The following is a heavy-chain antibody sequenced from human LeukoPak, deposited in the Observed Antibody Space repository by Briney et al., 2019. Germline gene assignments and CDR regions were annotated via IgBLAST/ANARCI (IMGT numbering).Heavy chain of an antibody. V-gene: IGHV3-48*01. CDR2: ISSSSTI. Sequence: PGGSLRLSCAASGFTFSSYSMNWVRQAPGKGLEWVSYISSSSTIYYADSVKGRFTISRDNAKNSLYLQMNSLRAEDTAVYYCARDTPGAFEGFGEPLDYWGQGTLVTVSS. D-gene: IGHD3-10*01. CDR3: ARDTPGAFEGFGEPLDY. CDR1: GFTFSSYS. J-gene: IGHJ4*02.